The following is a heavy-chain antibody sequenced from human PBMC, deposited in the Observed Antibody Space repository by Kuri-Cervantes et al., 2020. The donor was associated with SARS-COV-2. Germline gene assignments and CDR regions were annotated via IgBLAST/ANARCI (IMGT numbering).Heavy chain of an antibody. J-gene: IGHJ4*02. CDR1: GGSISSYY. V-gene: IGHV4-59*08. D-gene: IGHD2-2*02. Sequence: SETLSLTCTVSGGSISSYYWSWIRQPPGKGLEWIGYIYYSGSTNYNPSLKSRVTISVDTSKNQFSLKLSSVTAADTAVYYCARRCSSTSCYNPSKSFDYWGQGTLVTVSS. CDR3: ARRCSSTSCYNPSKSFDY. CDR2: IYYSGST.